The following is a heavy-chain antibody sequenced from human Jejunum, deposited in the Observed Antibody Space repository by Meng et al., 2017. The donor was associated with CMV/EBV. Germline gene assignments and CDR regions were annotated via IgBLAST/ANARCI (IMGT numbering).Heavy chain of an antibody. CDR2: VFSNRTT. Sequence: SLTCTVSGGSLRPYSWSWIRQSPGKGLEWLGYVFSNRTTNYNPSLKSRLTLSIDTSKRQYSLSLNSVTAADTAVYFCARDSGVSYWGQGTLVTVSS. CDR1: GGSLRPYS. CDR3: ARDSGVSY. V-gene: IGHV4-59*01. D-gene: IGHD5/OR15-5a*01. J-gene: IGHJ4*02.